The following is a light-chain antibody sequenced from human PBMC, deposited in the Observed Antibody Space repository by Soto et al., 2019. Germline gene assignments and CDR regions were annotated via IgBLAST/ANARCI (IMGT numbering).Light chain of an antibody. Sequence: QSALTQPASVSGTPGQSITNACTGTSSDVGGYKYVSWYQQHPGKAPKLMIYEVSNRPSGVSNRFSGSKSGNTASLTISGLQAEDEADYYCSSCSSSSTLVFGTGTKVTVL. V-gene: IGLV2-14*01. J-gene: IGLJ1*01. CDR3: SSCSSSSTLV. CDR1: SSDVGGYKY. CDR2: EVS.